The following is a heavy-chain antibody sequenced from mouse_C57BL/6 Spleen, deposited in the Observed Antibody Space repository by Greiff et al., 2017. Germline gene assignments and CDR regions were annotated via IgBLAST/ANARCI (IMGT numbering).Heavy chain of an antibody. D-gene: IGHD2-14*01. CDR1: GYTFTSYW. Sequence: QVQLQQPGAELVRPGTSVKLSCKASGYTFTSYWMHWVKQRPGQGLEWIGVIDPSDSYTNYNQKFKGKATLTVDTSSSTAYMQLSSLTSDDSAVYYCARSRYDGAWVAYWGQGTLVTVSA. J-gene: IGHJ3*01. CDR2: IDPSDSYT. V-gene: IGHV1-59*01. CDR3: ARSRYDGAWVAY.